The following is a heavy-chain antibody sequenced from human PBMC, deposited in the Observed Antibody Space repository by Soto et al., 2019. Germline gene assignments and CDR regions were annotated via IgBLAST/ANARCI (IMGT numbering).Heavy chain of an antibody. CDR3: ARASYYYDSSGYYYVRDYFDY. CDR1: GFTFSSYS. Sequence: GGSLRLSCAASGFTFSSYSMNWVRQAPWKGLEWVSYISSSGTTIYYADSVKGRFTISRDNAKNSLYLQMNSLRAEDTAVYYCARASYYYDSSGYYYVRDYFDYWGQGTLVTVSS. J-gene: IGHJ4*02. D-gene: IGHD3-22*01. CDR2: ISSSGTTI. V-gene: IGHV3-48*01.